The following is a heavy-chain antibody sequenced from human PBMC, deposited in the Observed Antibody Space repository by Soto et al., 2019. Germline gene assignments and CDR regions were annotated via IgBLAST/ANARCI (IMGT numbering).Heavy chain of an antibody. J-gene: IGHJ4*02. Sequence: EVQLVESGGGLVQPGGSLRLSCAASGFTFSNYWMHWVRQAPGKGLVWVSRINFDESTTTSADSVQGRFTISRDNAKNRLYLHLNSLRAVDTAIYYCVTGWRTEGHGSHFGDWGQGALVTVSS. CDR2: INFDESTT. D-gene: IGHD2-15*01. CDR3: VTGWRTEGHGSHFGD. V-gene: IGHV3-74*01. CDR1: GFTFSNYW.